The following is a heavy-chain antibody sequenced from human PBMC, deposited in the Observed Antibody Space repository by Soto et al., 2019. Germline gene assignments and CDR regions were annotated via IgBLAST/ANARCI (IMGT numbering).Heavy chain of an antibody. CDR1: GFTFSNAW. Sequence: GGSLRLSCAASGFTFSNAWMSWVRQAPGKGLEWVGRIKSKTDGGTTDYAAPVKGRFTISRDDSKNTLYLQMNSLKTEDTAVYYWTAAIPAANPMDYWGQGTLVTVSS. J-gene: IGHJ4*02. V-gene: IGHV3-15*01. CDR2: IKSKTDGGTT. D-gene: IGHD2-2*01. CDR3: TAAIPAANPMDY.